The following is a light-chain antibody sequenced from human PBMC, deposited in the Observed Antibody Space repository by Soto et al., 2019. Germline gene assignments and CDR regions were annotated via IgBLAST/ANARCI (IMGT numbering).Light chain of an antibody. Sequence: QSALTQPASVSGSPGQSITISCTGTGADIGRFNYVSWYQQHPGKVPKLIIYDVVNRPSGISNHFSGSKSGNTASLTISGLQAEDEADYFCTSYASGTTLYVFGTGTQLTVL. CDR1: GADIGRFNY. CDR3: TSYASGTTLYV. V-gene: IGLV2-14*03. J-gene: IGLJ1*01. CDR2: DVV.